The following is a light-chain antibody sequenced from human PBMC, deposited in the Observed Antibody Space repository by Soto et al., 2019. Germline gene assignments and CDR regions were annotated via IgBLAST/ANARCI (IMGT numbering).Light chain of an antibody. V-gene: IGLV2-8*01. J-gene: IGLJ1*01. Sequence: QSALTQPASVSGSPGQSITISCTGTSNDVGGYNYVSWYQQHLGKAPKLMIYEVTKRPLGVPDRFSGSKSGNTASLTVSGLQAEDEADYYCSSYAGSDNPYVFGTGTKLTV. CDR2: EVT. CDR1: SNDVGGYNY. CDR3: SSYAGSDNPYV.